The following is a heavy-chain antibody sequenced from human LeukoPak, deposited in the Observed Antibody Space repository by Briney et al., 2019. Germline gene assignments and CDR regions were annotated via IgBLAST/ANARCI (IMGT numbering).Heavy chain of an antibody. CDR1: GFIFGDHY. Sequence: GGTLRLSCKASGFIFGDHYMNWIRQAPGKGLECLSYISSGTINHSNYADSVKGRFTITRDNARNSLYLQMNRLRGEDTAVYYCARTQLDLDGFDIWGQGTTVTVSS. V-gene: IGHV3-11*06. J-gene: IGHJ3*02. D-gene: IGHD1-1*01. CDR2: ISSGTINHS. CDR3: ARTQLDLDGFDI.